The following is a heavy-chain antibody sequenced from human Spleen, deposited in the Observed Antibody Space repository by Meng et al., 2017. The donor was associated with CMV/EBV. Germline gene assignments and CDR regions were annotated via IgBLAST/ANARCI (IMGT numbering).Heavy chain of an antibody. CDR1: GGSINSGSYY. V-gene: IGHV4-61*01. CDR3: ASSSSWRNWFDP. J-gene: IGHJ5*02. D-gene: IGHD6-13*01. CDR2: IYYGGST. Sequence: SETLSLTCTVSGGSINSGSYYWSWIRQSPGKGLDWIGYIYYGGSTNYNPSLKSRVTISVDTSKNQFSLKLSSVAAADTAVYYCASSSSWRNWFDPWGQGTLVTVSS.